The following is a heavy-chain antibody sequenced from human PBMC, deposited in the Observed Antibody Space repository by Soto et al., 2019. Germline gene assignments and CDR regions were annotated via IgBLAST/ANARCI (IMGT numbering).Heavy chain of an antibody. CDR1: GFTFSSYG. J-gene: IGHJ6*02. CDR3: AKDGPKPGTLYGMDV. D-gene: IGHD1-1*01. CDR2: ISIDGSNK. V-gene: IGHV3-30*18. Sequence: GGSLRLSCAASGFTFSSYGMHWVRQAPGKGLEWVAVISIDGSNKYYADSVKGRFTISRDNSKNTLYLQMNSLRAEDTAVNYCAKDGPKPGTLYGMDVWGQGTTVTVSS.